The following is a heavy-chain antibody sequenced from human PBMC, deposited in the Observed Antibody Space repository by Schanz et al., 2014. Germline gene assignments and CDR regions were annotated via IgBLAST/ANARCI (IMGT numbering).Heavy chain of an antibody. CDR2: INTGVNT. Sequence: VQLVESGGDLVQPGGSLRLSCSASGFTFSTFAMHWVRQAPGKGLEWVSAINTGVNTYYADSVRGRFTMSRDNSKNTLYLQMNGLRAGDAAVYYCARGLIAAAGGAFDYWGQGTLVAVSA. V-gene: IGHV3-64*04. CDR1: GFTFSTFA. J-gene: IGHJ4*02. CDR3: ARGLIAAAGGAFDY. D-gene: IGHD6-13*01.